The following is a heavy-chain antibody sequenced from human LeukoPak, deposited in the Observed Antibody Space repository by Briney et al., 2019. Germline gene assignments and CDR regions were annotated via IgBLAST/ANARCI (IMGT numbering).Heavy chain of an antibody. CDR3: ARSGRITIFGVVIPTWFDP. V-gene: IGHV4-34*01. CDR1: GGSFGGYY. Sequence: ASETLSLTCAVYGGSFGGYYWSWIRQPPGKGLEWIGEINHSGSTNYNPSLKSRVTISVDTSKNQFSLKLSSVTAADTAVYYCARSGRITIFGVVIPTWFDPWGQGTLVTVSS. J-gene: IGHJ5*02. D-gene: IGHD3-3*01. CDR2: INHSGST.